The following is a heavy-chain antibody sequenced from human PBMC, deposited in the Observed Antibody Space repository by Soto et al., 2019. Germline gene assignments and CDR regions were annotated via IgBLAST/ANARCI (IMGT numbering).Heavy chain of an antibody. Sequence: QVQLQRCGAGLWKPSETLSLTCTVNGGSLTGYYWSWIRQPPGKGLEWIGEVKDGGSTNYSPSLRGRVSISADTSKNHFSLRLNSVTAADTAVYFCARGQEGIVATHWDQGALVTVSS. J-gene: IGHJ4*02. D-gene: IGHD5-12*01. V-gene: IGHV4-34*01. CDR1: GGSLTGYY. CDR2: VKDGGST. CDR3: ARGQEGIVATH.